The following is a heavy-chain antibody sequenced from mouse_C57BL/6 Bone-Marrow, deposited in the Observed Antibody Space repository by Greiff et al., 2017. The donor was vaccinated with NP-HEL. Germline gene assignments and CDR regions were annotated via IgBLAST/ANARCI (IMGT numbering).Heavy chain of an antibody. CDR3: ARTETLYYGRTPFAY. J-gene: IGHJ3*01. CDR1: GFSLTSYA. Sequence: VQLQQSGPGLVAPSQSLSITCTVSGFSLTSYAISWVRQPPGKGLEWLGVIWTGGGTNYNSALKSRLSISKDNSKSQVFLKMNSLQTDDTARYYCARTETLYYGRTPFAYWGQGTLVTVSA. CDR2: IWTGGGT. D-gene: IGHD1-1*01. V-gene: IGHV2-9-1*01.